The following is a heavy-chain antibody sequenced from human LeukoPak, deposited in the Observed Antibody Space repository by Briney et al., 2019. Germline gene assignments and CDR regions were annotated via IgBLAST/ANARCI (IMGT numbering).Heavy chain of an antibody. CDR1: GYTLTELS. CDR3: ATGLYCTNGVCYYPPNYFDY. Sequence: ASVKVSCKVSGYTLTELSMHLVRQAPGKGLEWMGGFDPEDGETIYAQKFQGRVTMTEDTSTDTAYMELSSLRSEDTAVYYCATGLYCTNGVCYYPPNYFDYWGQGTLVTVSS. J-gene: IGHJ4*02. D-gene: IGHD2-8*01. V-gene: IGHV1-24*01. CDR2: FDPEDGET.